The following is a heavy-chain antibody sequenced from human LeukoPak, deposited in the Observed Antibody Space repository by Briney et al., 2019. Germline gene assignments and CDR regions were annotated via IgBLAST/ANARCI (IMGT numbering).Heavy chain of an antibody. CDR1: GFTFSSYG. V-gene: IGHV3-30*02. J-gene: IGHJ6*03. Sequence: PGGSLRLSCAASGFTFSSYGMHWVRQAPGKGLEWVAFIRYDGSNKYYADSVKGRFTISRDNSKNTLYLQMNSLRAEDTAVYYCAKDKRGGDYYYYMDVWGKGTTVTISS. CDR3: AKDKRGGDYYYYMDV. CDR2: IRYDGSNK. D-gene: IGHD6-25*01.